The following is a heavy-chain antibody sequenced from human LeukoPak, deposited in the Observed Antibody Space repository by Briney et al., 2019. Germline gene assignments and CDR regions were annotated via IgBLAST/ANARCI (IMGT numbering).Heavy chain of an antibody. CDR2: TYYSGST. Sequence: SETLSLTCAVSGYSISSGYYWSWIRQPPGKGLEWIGYTYYSGSTYYNPSLKSRVTISVDTSKNQFSLKLSSVTVADTAVYYCARGGHYYDSSGYYYGVYYFDYWGQGTLVTVSS. CDR1: GYSISSGYY. D-gene: IGHD3-22*01. J-gene: IGHJ4*02. V-gene: IGHV4-30-4*08. CDR3: ARGGHYYDSSGYYYGVYYFDY.